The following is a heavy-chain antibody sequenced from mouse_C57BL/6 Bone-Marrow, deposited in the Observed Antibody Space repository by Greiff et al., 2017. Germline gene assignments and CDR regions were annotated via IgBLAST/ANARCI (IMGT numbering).Heavy chain of an antibody. D-gene: IGHD1-1*01. J-gene: IGHJ3*01. V-gene: IGHV1-80*01. CDR2: IYPGDGDT. Sequence: QVQLQHSGAELVKPGASVKISCKASGYAFSSYWMNWVKQRPGKGLEWIGQIYPGDGDTNYNGKFKGKATLTADKSSSTAYMQLSSLTSEDSAVYFCASYYYGSSYGFAYWGQGTLVTVSA. CDR3: ASYYYGSSYGFAY. CDR1: GYAFSSYW.